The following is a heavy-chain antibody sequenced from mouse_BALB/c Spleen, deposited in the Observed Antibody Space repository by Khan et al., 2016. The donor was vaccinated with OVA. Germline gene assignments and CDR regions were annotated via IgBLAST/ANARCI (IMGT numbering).Heavy chain of an antibody. J-gene: IGHJ3*01. D-gene: IGHD2-4*01. CDR2: IWSGGIT. V-gene: IGHV2-2*02. Sequence: VQLQQSGPGLVQPSQSLSITCTVSGFSLTSYGVHWVRQSPGKGLEWLGVIWSGGITDYSAAFISRLSISKDNSKSHVFFKMNSLQANDTAIYYCARNYDYDEGLAYWGQGTLVTVSA. CDR1: GFSLTSYG. CDR3: ARNYDYDEGLAY.